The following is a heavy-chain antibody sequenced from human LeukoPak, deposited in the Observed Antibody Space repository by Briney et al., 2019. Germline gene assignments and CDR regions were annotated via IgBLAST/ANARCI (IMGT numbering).Heavy chain of an antibody. D-gene: IGHD2-2*01. Sequence: PGGSLRLSCAASGFTFSSYSMNWVRQAPGKGLEWVSSISSSSSYIYYADSVKGRFTISRDNAKNSLYLQMNSLRAEDTAVYYCARDTLSEYQLLAIYYYYGMDVWGQGTTVTVSS. J-gene: IGHJ6*02. V-gene: IGHV3-21*01. CDR1: GFTFSSYS. CDR3: ARDTLSEYQLLAIYYYYGMDV. CDR2: ISSSSSYI.